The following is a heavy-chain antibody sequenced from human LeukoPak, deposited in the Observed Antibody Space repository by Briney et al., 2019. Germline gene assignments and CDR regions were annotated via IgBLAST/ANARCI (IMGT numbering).Heavy chain of an antibody. J-gene: IGHJ3*02. Sequence: PSETLSLTCTVSGGSISSYYWSWLRQPPGKGLEWIGYIYYSGSTDYNPSLKSRVTISVDTSKNQFSLKLSSVTAADTAVYYCARDYHYDFWSGYPDAFDIWGQGTMVTVSS. CDR1: GGSISSYY. CDR3: ARDYHYDFWSGYPDAFDI. CDR2: IYYSGST. V-gene: IGHV4-59*01. D-gene: IGHD3-3*01.